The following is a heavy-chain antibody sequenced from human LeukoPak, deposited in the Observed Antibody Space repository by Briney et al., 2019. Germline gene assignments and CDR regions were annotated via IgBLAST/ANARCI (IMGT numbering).Heavy chain of an antibody. V-gene: IGHV3-23*01. CDR1: GFTFSSNA. D-gene: IGHD6-19*01. Sequence: PGGSLRLSCAASGFTFSSNAMSWVRQAPGKGLEWVSAISGSGGRTDYADSVKGRFTLSRDNSKNTLYMQMNSLRAEDTAVYYCAKVRGAVAGTQVYWGQGTLVTVSS. J-gene: IGHJ4*02. CDR2: ISGSGGRT. CDR3: AKVRGAVAGTQVY.